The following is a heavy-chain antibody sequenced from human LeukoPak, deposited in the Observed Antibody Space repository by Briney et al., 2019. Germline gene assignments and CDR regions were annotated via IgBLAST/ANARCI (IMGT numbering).Heavy chain of an antibody. CDR3: AKERLGGNYGDYAVDY. Sequence: GGSLRLSCAASGLTFTSYAMGWVRQAPGKGLEWVSSVSGSGDGTYYADSVKGRFTISRDNSKKTLDLHMDSLRAEDTAVYYCAKERLGGNYGDYAVDYWGQGTMVTVSS. D-gene: IGHD4-17*01. V-gene: IGHV3-23*01. J-gene: IGHJ4*02. CDR2: VSGSGDGT. CDR1: GLTFTSYA.